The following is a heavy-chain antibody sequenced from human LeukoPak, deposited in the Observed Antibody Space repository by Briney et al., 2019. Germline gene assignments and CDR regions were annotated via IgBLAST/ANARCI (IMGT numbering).Heavy chain of an antibody. V-gene: IGHV3-11*04. J-gene: IGHJ3*02. D-gene: IGHD6-19*01. CDR3: AGYSSGWFGAFHI. CDR2: IISTGGTI. Sequence: GGSLRLSCAASGFTFSDYYMSWIRQAPGKGLEWLSYIISTGGTIYYAVSVKGRFTISRDNAKNSLYLQMNSLRAEDTAVYYCAGYSSGWFGAFHIWGQGTMVTVSS. CDR1: GFTFSDYY.